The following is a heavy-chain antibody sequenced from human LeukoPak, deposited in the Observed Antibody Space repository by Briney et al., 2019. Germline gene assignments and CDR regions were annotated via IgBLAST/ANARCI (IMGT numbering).Heavy chain of an antibody. D-gene: IGHD2-2*01. CDR2: ISSSSSTI. CDR1: GFTFSPYS. J-gene: IGHJ4*02. V-gene: IGHV3-48*01. CDR3: VRGVTRYCSSTSCYYFDY. Sequence: GGSLRLSCAASGFTFSPYSMNWVRQAPGKGLEWVSYISSSSSTIYYADSAKGRFTISRDNSKNTLYLQMNSLRAEDTAVYYCVRGVTRYCSSTSCYYFDYWGQGTLVTVSS.